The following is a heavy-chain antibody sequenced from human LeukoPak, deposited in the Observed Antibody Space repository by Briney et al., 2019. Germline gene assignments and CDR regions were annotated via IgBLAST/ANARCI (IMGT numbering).Heavy chain of an antibody. Sequence: PSETLSLTCTVSGGSISSSSYYWGWIRQPPGKGLECMGSIYYSGSTYYNPSLKSRVTISVDTSKNQFSLKLSSVTAADTAVYYCARVTAYYYGSGSHLVLDYWGQGTLAPVSS. J-gene: IGHJ4*02. V-gene: IGHV4-39*01. D-gene: IGHD3-10*01. CDR2: IYYSGST. CDR3: ARVTAYYYGSGSHLVLDY. CDR1: GGSISSSSYY.